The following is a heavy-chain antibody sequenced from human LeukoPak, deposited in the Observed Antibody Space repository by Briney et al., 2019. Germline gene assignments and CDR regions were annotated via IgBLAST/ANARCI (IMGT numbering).Heavy chain of an antibody. Sequence: SETLSLTCTVSGGYINTSGYYWGWIRQPPGKGLEWIGSIYYSGTTYYYPSLKSRVTISVDTSKNQFSLKLSSVTAADTAVYYCATAPSGSYYYFDYWGQGTLVTVSS. V-gene: IGHV4-39*01. CDR3: ATAPSGSYYYFDY. J-gene: IGHJ4*02. CDR2: IYYSGTT. D-gene: IGHD1-26*01. CDR1: GGYINTSGYY.